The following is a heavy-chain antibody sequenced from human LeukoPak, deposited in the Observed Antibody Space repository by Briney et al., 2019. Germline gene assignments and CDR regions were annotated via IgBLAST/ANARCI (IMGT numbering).Heavy chain of an antibody. Sequence: PGGSLRLSCAASGFTFSSYSMNWVRQAPGKGLEWVSYISSSSNTIYYADSVKGRFTISRDNAKNSLYLQMNSLRAEDTAVYYCARDKAQDAFDIWGQGTMVTVSS. J-gene: IGHJ3*02. CDR1: GFTFSSYS. CDR2: ISSSSNTI. V-gene: IGHV3-48*01. CDR3: ARDKAQDAFDI.